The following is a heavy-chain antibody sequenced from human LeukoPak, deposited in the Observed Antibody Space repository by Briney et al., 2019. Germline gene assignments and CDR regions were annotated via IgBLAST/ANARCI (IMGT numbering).Heavy chain of an antibody. CDR2: ISGSISYI. CDR3: ARDEGVLEYYFDY. V-gene: IGHV3-21*01. D-gene: IGHD1-1*01. CDR1: GFTFSTYS. J-gene: IGHJ4*02. Sequence: GGSLRLSCAASGFTFSTYSMNWVRQAPGKGLEWVSSISGSISYIYYADSLKGRFTISRDNAKNSLYLQMNSLRAEDTAVYYCARDEGVLEYYFDYWGQGTLVTVSS.